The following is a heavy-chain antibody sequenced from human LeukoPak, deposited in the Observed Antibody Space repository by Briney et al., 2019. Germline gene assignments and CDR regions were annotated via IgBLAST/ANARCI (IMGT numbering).Heavy chain of an antibody. CDR3: ARFGGTSRARNYYSYYYMDV. CDR2: MNPNSGNT. D-gene: IGHD2-2*01. V-gene: IGHV1-8*01. CDR1: GYTFTSYD. J-gene: IGHJ6*03. Sequence: ASVKASCKASGYTFTSYDINWVRQATGQGLEWMGWMNPNSGNTGYAQKFQGRVAMTRDTSISTAYMELSSLRSEDTAVYYCARFGGTSRARNYYSYYYMDVWGKGTTVTVSS.